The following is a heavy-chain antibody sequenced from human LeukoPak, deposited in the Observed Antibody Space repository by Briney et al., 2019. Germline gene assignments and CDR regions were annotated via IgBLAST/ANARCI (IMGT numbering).Heavy chain of an antibody. CDR3: ARVSSRWLPGPDY. CDR2: IYYSGST. D-gene: IGHD6-19*01. J-gene: IGHJ4*02. V-gene: IGHV4-31*03. Sequence: SETLSLTCTVSGGSISSGGYYWSWIRQHPGKGLEWIGYIYYSGSTYYNPSLKSRVTISVDTSKNQFSLKLSSVTAADTAVYYCARVSSRWLPGPDYWGRGTLVTVSS. CDR1: GGSISSGGYY.